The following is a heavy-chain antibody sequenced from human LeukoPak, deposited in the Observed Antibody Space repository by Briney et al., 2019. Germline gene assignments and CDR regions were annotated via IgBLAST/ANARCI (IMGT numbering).Heavy chain of an antibody. CDR3: ARGHDYGDYDPYYYYYMDV. J-gene: IGHJ6*03. CDR1: GGSISGYY. Sequence: SETLSLTCTVSGGSISGYYWSWIRQPPGKGLEWIGYIYYSGSTNYNPSLKSRVTISVDTSKNQFSLKLSSVTAADTAVYYCARGHDYGDYDPYYYYYMDVWGKGTTVTVSS. CDR2: IYYSGST. D-gene: IGHD4-17*01. V-gene: IGHV4-59*01.